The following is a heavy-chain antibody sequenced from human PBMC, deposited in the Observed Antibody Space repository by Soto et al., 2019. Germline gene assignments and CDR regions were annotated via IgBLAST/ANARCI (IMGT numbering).Heavy chain of an antibody. V-gene: IGHV4-30-2*01. CDR1: GGSLSGATYS. CDR2: IFPSEAT. Sequence: SETLSLTCGVSGGSLSGATYSWNWIRQPPGKGLEWIGYIFPSEATYYNPSLKRRFTISIDVSKNQFSLSLRSLTAADTAVYYCARSREFDYWSQGTLVTVSS. CDR3: ARSREFDY. J-gene: IGHJ4*02.